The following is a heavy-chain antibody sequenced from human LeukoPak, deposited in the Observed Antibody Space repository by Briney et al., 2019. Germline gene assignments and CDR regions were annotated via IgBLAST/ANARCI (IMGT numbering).Heavy chain of an antibody. CDR1: GYSFTSYW. CDR2: IYPGDSDT. J-gene: IGHJ4*02. Sequence: GESQKISCKGSGYSFTSYWIGWGRQMPGKGLEWMGIIYPGDSDTRYSPSFQGQVTISADKSISTAYLQWSSLKASYNATDYCSRPASHGTVNYYFDYWGQGTLVTVSS. V-gene: IGHV5-51*01. CDR3: SRPASHGTVNYYFDY. D-gene: IGHD1-26*01.